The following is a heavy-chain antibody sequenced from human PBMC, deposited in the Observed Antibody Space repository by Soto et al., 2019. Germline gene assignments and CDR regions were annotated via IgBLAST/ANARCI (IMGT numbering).Heavy chain of an antibody. CDR2: IYYSGST. CDR1: GGSISSYY. Sequence: SETLSLTCTVSGGSISSYYWSWIRQPPGKGLEWIGYIYYSGSTNYNPSLKSRVTISVDTSKNQFSLKLSSVTAADTAVYYCARDLGYSYGGLGNWFDPWGQGTLVTVSS. CDR3: ARDLGYSYGGLGNWFDP. D-gene: IGHD5-18*01. V-gene: IGHV4-59*01. J-gene: IGHJ5*02.